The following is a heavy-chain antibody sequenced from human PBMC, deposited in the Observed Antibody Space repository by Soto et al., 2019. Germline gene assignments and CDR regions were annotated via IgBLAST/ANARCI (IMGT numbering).Heavy chain of an antibody. CDR1: GFTFSSYW. CDR3: ARDHIVVVTYYYYGMDV. J-gene: IGHJ6*02. D-gene: IGHD3-22*01. Sequence: GGSLRPSCAASGFTFSSYWMSWVRQAPGKGLEWVANIKQDGSEKYYVDSVKGRFTISRDNAKNSLYLQMNSLRAEDTAVYYCARDHIVVVTYYYYGMDVWGQGTTVTVS. V-gene: IGHV3-7*01. CDR2: IKQDGSEK.